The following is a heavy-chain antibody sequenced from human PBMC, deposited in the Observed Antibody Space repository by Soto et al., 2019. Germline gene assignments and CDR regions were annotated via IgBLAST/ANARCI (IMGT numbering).Heavy chain of an antibody. V-gene: IGHV4-30-2*01. CDR3: AREGGAGYSYGYIDY. CDR1: GGSISSGGYS. J-gene: IGHJ4*02. Sequence: PSETLSLTCAVSGGSISSGGYSWSWIRQPPGKGLEWIGYIYHSGSTYYNPSLKSRVTISVDRSKNQFPLKLSSVTAADTAVYYCAREGGAGYSYGYIDYWGQGTLVTVSS. D-gene: IGHD5-18*01. CDR2: IYHSGST.